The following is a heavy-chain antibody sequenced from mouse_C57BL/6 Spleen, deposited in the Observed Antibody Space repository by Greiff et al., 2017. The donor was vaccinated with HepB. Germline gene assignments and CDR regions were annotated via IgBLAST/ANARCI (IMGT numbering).Heavy chain of an antibody. CDR2: ISSGSSTI. Sequence: EVQVVESGGGLVKPGGSLKLSCAASGFTFSDYGMHWVRQAPEKGLEWVAYISSGSSTIYYADTVKGRFTISRDNAKNTLFLQMTSLRSEDTAMYYCASSSTMITGSGFDYWGQGTTPTVSS. V-gene: IGHV5-17*01. D-gene: IGHD2-4*01. CDR3: ASSSTMITGSGFDY. J-gene: IGHJ2*01. CDR1: GFTFSDYG.